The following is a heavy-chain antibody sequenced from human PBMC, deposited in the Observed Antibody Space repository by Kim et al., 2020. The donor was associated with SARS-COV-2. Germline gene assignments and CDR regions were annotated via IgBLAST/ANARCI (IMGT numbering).Heavy chain of an antibody. D-gene: IGHD6-13*01. Sequence: TNDNPSLKSRVTISVETSKNQFSLKLSSVTAADTAVYYCARGGRAAAGTIWGQGTLVTVSS. V-gene: IGHV4-34*01. CDR2: T. CDR3: ARGGRAAAGTI. J-gene: IGHJ4*02.